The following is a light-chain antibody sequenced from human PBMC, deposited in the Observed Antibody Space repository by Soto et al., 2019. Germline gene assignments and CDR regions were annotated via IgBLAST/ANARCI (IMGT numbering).Light chain of an antibody. CDR3: QQYNNWPPWT. CDR1: QSVNIN. V-gene: IGKV3-15*01. J-gene: IGKJ1*01. Sequence: EIVMTQSPATLSVSPGERATLSCRASQSVNINLAWYQQKPGQAPRLLIYGASTRATGIPARFSGSGSGTEFTLTISGLQSEDFAVYYCQQYNNWPPWTFGQGTKVDIK. CDR2: GAS.